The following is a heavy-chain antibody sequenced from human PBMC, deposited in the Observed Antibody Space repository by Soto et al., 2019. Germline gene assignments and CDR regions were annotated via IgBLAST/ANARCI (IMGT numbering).Heavy chain of an antibody. CDR2: INPNGGGA. J-gene: IGHJ6*02. CDR3: ARSGNSNPQYYDILTGYYPDYYYYGMDV. CDR1: GYTFTDYY. V-gene: IGHV1-2*02. D-gene: IGHD3-9*01. Sequence: GASVKVSCKASGYTFTDYYLHWVRQAPGHGLEWMGWINPNGGGANYAQKFQGRVTMTRDTSISTAYMDLSRLRSEDTAVYYCARSGNSNPQYYDILTGYYPDYYYYGMDVWGQGTTVTVSS.